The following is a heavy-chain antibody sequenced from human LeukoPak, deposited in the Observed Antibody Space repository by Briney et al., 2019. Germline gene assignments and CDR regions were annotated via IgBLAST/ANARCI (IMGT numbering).Heavy chain of an antibody. J-gene: IGHJ4*02. CDR2: INHSGST. D-gene: IGHD6-13*01. Sequence: PSETLSLTCAVYGGSFSGYYWSWIRQPPGKGLEWIGEINHSGSTNYNPSLKSRVTISVDTSKNQFSLKLSSVTAADTAVYYCARHTRIRGSSSWYNYWGQGTLVTVSS. CDR1: GGSFSGYY. CDR3: ARHTRIRGSSSWYNY. V-gene: IGHV4-34*01.